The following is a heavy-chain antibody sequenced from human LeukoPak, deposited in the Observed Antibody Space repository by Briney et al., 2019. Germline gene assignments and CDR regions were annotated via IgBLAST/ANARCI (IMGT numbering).Heavy chain of an antibody. CDR1: GGTFSSYA. CDR3: ASDAIAARPTYYYYMDV. V-gene: IGHV1-69*13. J-gene: IGHJ6*03. D-gene: IGHD6-6*01. CDR2: LIPIFGTA. Sequence: ASVKVSCKASGGTFSSYAISWVRQAPGQGLEWLGGLIPIFGTANYAQKFQGKVTITADESTSTAYMELSSLRSEDTAIYYCASDAIAARPTYYYYMDVWGKGTTVTVSS.